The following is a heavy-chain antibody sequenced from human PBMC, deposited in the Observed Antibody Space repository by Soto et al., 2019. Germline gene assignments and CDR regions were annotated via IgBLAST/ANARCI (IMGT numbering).Heavy chain of an antibody. CDR1: GGTFSSYG. J-gene: IGHJ4*02. CDR2: INPSGGST. V-gene: IGHV1-46*01. CDR3: ARDAHIVVVTAIRALGY. D-gene: IGHD2-21*02. Sequence: GASVKVSCKASGGTFSSYGISWVRQAPGQGFEWMGLINPSGGSTSYAQKFQGRVTMTRDTSTSTVYMELSSLRSEDTAVYYCARDAHIVVVTAIRALGYWGQGTLVTVSS.